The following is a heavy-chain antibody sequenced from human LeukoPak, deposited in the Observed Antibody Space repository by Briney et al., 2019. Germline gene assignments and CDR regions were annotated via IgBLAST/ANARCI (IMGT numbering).Heavy chain of an antibody. J-gene: IGHJ6*02. CDR3: ARSRPGSLGYYGMDV. CDR1: GGTFSSYA. Sequence: ASVKVPCKASGGTFSSYAISWVRQAPGQGREWMGGIIPIFGTANYAQKFQGRLTITADESTSTAYMELSSLRSEDTAVYFCARSRPGSLGYYGMDVWGQGTTVTVSS. CDR2: IIPIFGTA. D-gene: IGHD3-10*01. V-gene: IGHV1-69*13.